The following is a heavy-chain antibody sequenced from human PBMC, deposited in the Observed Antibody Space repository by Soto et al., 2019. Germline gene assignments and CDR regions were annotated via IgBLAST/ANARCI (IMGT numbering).Heavy chain of an antibody. J-gene: IGHJ5*02. CDR3: ARAPLSYSSSSDWFYP. CDR1: GGSFSGYY. V-gene: IGHV4-34*01. CDR2: INHSGST. Sequence: QVQLQQWGAGLLKPSETLSLTCAVYGGSFSGYYWSWIRQPPGKGLEWIGEINHSGSTNYNPSLTSRVTISVDTSKKQFSLKLSSVTAADTAVYYCARAPLSYSSSSDWFYPWGQGTLVTVSS. D-gene: IGHD6-6*01.